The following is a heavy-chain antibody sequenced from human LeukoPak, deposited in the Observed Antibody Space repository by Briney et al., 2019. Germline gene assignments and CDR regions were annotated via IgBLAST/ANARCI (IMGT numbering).Heavy chain of an antibody. J-gene: IGHJ5*02. Sequence: GGSLRLSCAASGFTFTTYEMNWVRQTPGKGLEWVSYISVSGRTTSYADSVKGRFTISRDDAKSLLHLQMNSLRAEDTAVYYCAREGTLYGSSSWGQGTLVTVSS. V-gene: IGHV3-48*03. CDR2: ISVSGRTT. CDR1: GFTFTTYE. D-gene: IGHD3-22*01. CDR3: AREGTLYGSSS.